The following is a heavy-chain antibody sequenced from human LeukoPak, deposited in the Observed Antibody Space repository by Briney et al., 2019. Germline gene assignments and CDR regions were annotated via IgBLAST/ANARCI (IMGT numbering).Heavy chain of an antibody. D-gene: IGHD3-3*01. CDR2: IYYSGST. CDR1: GGSISSSSYY. Sequence: SETLSLTCTVSGGSISSSSYYWGWIRQPPGKGLEWIGSIYYSGSTYSKPSLKSRVTISVDTSKNPFSLKLSSMTAADTAVYYCARQTYYDFWSGGMYYFDYWGQGTLVTVSS. J-gene: IGHJ4*02. V-gene: IGHV4-39*01. CDR3: ARQTYYDFWSGGMYYFDY.